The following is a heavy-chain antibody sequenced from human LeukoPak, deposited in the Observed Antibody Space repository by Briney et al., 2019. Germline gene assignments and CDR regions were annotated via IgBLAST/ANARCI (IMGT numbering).Heavy chain of an antibody. CDR2: IYTTGST. CDR1: GGSISGYY. Sequence: SETLSLTCTVSGGSISGYYWSWIRPPAGKGLDWIGRIYTTGSTNYNPSLNSQVTMSVDTSKNQFYMRLSYVTAAEKDFYYCGRHVRKRGIAVAGSPGWLEPWGEGTLVTVS. J-gene: IGHJ5*02. CDR3: GRHVRKRGIAVAGSPGWLEP. V-gene: IGHV4-4*07. D-gene: IGHD6-19*01.